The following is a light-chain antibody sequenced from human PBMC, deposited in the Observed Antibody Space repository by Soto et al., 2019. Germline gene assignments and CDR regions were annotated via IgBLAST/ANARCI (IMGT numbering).Light chain of an antibody. CDR2: GAS. Sequence: EIVLTQSPGTLSLSPGGRATLSCRASQSVSSNYLAWYQQKPGQAPGLLIHGASSRATGIPDRFSGSGSGTDFTLTISRLEPEDFAVYYCHQYGTSPWTFGQGTKVEIK. V-gene: IGKV3-20*01. J-gene: IGKJ1*01. CDR1: QSVSSNY. CDR3: HQYGTSPWT.